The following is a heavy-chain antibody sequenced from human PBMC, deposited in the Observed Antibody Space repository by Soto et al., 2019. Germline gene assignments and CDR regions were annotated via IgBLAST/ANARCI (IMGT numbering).Heavy chain of an antibody. CDR2: ISGYNGNT. J-gene: IGHJ4*02. V-gene: IGHV1-18*04. CDR1: GYTFNTYG. D-gene: IGHD6-19*01. Sequence: QVQLVQSGPEVKKPGASVQVSCKASGYTFNTYGISWVRQAPGQGLEWMGWISGYNGNTNYAQNLQDRVTLTIDTSTGTAYMELRSLRSDDTALYYCARAVPLGYWGQGTLVTVSS. CDR3: ARAVPLGY.